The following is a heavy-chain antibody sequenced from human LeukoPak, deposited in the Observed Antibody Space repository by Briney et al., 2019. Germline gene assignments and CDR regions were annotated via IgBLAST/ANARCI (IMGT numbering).Heavy chain of an antibody. D-gene: IGHD6-19*01. Sequence: SETLSLTCTVSGGSISSGGYYWSWIRQHPGKALEWIGYMYNSGGIHYNPYLKSRVTISVDTSKNQFSLKLSSVTAADTAVYYCAWVAGGVHKGIAVACPFDYWGQGTLVTVSS. CDR1: GGSISSGGYY. CDR3: AWVAGGVHKGIAVACPFDY. V-gene: IGHV4-31*03. CDR2: MYNSGGI. J-gene: IGHJ4*02.